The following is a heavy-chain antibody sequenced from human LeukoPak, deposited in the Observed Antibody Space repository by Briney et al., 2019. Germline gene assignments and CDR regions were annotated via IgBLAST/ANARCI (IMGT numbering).Heavy chain of an antibody. D-gene: IGHD3-22*01. J-gene: IGHJ4*02. CDR2: ISYDGSNK. CDR3: ARDRYYYDTSGYYHAGFDF. CDR1: EFTFSSHG. V-gene: IGHV3-30*03. Sequence: GGSLRLSCAASEFTFSSHGMHWVRQAPGKGLEWVAVISYDGSNKYYADSVKGRFTISRDNSKNTLYLQMNSLRAEDTAVYYCARDRYYYDTSGYYHAGFDFWGQGTLVTVSS.